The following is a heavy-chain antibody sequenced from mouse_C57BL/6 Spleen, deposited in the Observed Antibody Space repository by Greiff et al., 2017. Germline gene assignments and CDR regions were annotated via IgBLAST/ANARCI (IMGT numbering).Heavy chain of an antibody. Sequence: VQLQQSGTVLARPGASVKMSCKTSGYTFTSYWMHWVKQRPGQGLEWIGAIYPGNSDTSYNQKFKGKAKLTAVTSASTAYMELSSRTNEDSAVDYYTRAGDGNYAGYFDDWGQGTTLTVSS. CDR3: TRAGDGNYAGYFDD. J-gene: IGHJ2*01. V-gene: IGHV1-5*01. D-gene: IGHD2-1*01. CDR2: IYPGNSDT. CDR1: GYTFTSYW.